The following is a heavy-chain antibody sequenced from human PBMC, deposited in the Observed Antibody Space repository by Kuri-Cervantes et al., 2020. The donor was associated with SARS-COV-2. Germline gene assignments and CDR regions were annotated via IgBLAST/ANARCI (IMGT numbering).Heavy chain of an antibody. CDR1: GYTFTSYD. Sequence: ASVKVSCKASGYTFTSYDTNWVRQATGQGLEWMGWMSPNTANTDYAQKFQGRVTITRDTSASTAYMELSSLRSEDTAVYYCARSSPIAVAGSLAYWGQGTLVTVSS. CDR3: ARSSPIAVAGSLAY. CDR2: MSPNTANT. D-gene: IGHD6-19*01. J-gene: IGHJ4*02. V-gene: IGHV1-8*01.